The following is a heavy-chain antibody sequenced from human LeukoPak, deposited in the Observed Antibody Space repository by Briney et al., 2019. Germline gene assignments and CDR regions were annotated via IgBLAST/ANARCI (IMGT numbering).Heavy chain of an antibody. V-gene: IGHV1-2*02. CDR1: GYTFTGYY. CDR3: ARETNLYYGMDV. D-gene: IGHD1-14*01. Sequence: ASVKVCCKASGYTFTGYYMHWVRQAPGQGLEWMGWINPNSGGTNYAQKFQGRVTMTRDTSISTAYMELSRLRSDDTAVYYCARETNLYYGMDVWGQGTTVTVSS. J-gene: IGHJ6*02. CDR2: INPNSGGT.